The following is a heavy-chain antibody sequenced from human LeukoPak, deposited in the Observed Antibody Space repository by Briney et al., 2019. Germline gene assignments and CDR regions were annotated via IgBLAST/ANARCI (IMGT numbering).Heavy chain of an antibody. CDR3: ARQGPSQAFDV. J-gene: IGHJ3*01. V-gene: IGHV5-51*01. Sequence: GESLKISCKGSGQSFTNYWIGWVRQMPGKGLEWMGIIYPGDSDTRYSPSLQGQVTFSAGKTISTAYLQWSTLKASDTAMYYCARQGPSQAFDVWGPGTMVTVSS. CDR2: IYPGDSDT. CDR1: GQSFTNYW.